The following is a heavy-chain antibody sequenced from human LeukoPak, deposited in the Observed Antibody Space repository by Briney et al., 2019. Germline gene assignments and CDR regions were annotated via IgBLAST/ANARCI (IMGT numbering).Heavy chain of an antibody. D-gene: IGHD3-10*01. Sequence: ASVKVSCKASGYTFTSYAMHWVRQAPGQRLEWMGWINAGNGNTKCSQKFQGRVTITRDTSASTAYMELSSLRSEDTAVYYCARERDYGSRFDPWGQGTLVTVSS. CDR2: INAGNGNT. J-gene: IGHJ5*02. CDR1: GYTFTSYA. CDR3: ARERDYGSRFDP. V-gene: IGHV1-3*01.